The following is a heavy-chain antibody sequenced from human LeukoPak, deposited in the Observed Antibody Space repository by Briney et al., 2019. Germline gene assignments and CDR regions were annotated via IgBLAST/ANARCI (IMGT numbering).Heavy chain of an antibody. Sequence: ASVKVTCKASGYTFTGYGISWVRQAPGQGLEWMGWISAYNGNTNYAQKLQGRVTITTDTSTSTAYMELRSLRSDDTAVYYCARDLGYYDSSGYYYYFDYWGQGTLVTVSS. CDR2: ISAYNGNT. CDR3: ARDLGYYDSSGYYYYFDY. CDR1: GYTFTGYG. D-gene: IGHD3-22*01. J-gene: IGHJ4*02. V-gene: IGHV1-18*01.